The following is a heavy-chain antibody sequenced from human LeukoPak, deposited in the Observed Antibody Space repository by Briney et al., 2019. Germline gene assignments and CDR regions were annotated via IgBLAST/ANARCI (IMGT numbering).Heavy chain of an antibody. V-gene: IGHV3-21*01. CDR2: ISSSSGYI. Sequence: GSLRLSCAASGFTFSSYSMNWVRPAPGKGLEWVSSISSSSGYIYYADTMKGRFTISRDNAKNPLYLQMNSLRAEDTAVYYCARERDYYDSGGPYMDVWGKGTTVTVSS. J-gene: IGHJ6*03. CDR3: ARERDYYDSGGPYMDV. CDR1: GFTFSSYS. D-gene: IGHD3-22*01.